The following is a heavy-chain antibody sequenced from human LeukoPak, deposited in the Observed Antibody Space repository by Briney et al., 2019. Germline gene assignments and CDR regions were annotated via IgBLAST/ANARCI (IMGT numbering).Heavy chain of an antibody. CDR1: GFTFSSYA. Sequence: PGGSLRLSCAASGFTFSSYAMHWVRQAPGKGLEWVAVISYDGSNKYYADSVKGRFTISRDNSKNTLYLQMNSLRAEDTAVYYCAREASLDCSGGSCYSVVFDYWGQGTLVTVSS. CDR2: ISYDGSNK. V-gene: IGHV3-30-3*01. CDR3: AREASLDCSGGSCYSVVFDY. D-gene: IGHD2-15*01. J-gene: IGHJ4*02.